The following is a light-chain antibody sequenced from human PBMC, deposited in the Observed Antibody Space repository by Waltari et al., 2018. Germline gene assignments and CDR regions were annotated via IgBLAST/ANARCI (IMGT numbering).Light chain of an antibody. V-gene: IGLV2-23*02. J-gene: IGLJ2*01. Sequence: QSALTQPASVSGSPGQSITLSCTGTSSDVGSYNLVSWYQQRPGKAPRLMFYEVNKRPGGVSNRFSGSKSGNTASLTISGLQAEDEADYYCCSYAGSPTFVIFGGGSKLTVL. CDR2: EVN. CDR1: SSDVGSYNL. CDR3: CSYAGSPTFVI.